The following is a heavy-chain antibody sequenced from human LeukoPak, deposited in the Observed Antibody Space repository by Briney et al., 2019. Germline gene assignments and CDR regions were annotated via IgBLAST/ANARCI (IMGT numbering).Heavy chain of an antibody. J-gene: IGHJ4*02. D-gene: IGHD3-10*01. Sequence: GGSLRLSSAASGFTFSSYAMSWVRQAPGKGLEWVSAISGSGGSTYYADSVKGRFTISRDNSKNTLYLQMNSLRAEDTAVYYCAKYPRHGSRSFDYWGQGTLVTVSS. CDR1: GFTFSSYA. CDR2: ISGSGGST. CDR3: AKYPRHGSRSFDY. V-gene: IGHV3-23*01.